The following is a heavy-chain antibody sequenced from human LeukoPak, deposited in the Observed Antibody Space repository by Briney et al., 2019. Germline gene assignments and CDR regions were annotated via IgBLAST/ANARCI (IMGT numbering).Heavy chain of an antibody. J-gene: IGHJ3*02. V-gene: IGHV1-2*02. Sequence: ASVKVSCKASGYTFTGYYMHWVRQAPGQGLEWMGWINPNSGGTKYAQKFQGRVTMTRDTSISTAYMELSSLRSEDTAVYYCARDPPAYNPDAFDIWGQGTMVTVSS. CDR2: INPNSGGT. D-gene: IGHD1-1*01. CDR3: ARDPPAYNPDAFDI. CDR1: GYTFTGYY.